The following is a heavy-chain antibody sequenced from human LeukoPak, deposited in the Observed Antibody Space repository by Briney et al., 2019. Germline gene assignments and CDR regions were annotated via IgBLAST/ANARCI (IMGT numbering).Heavy chain of an antibody. CDR3: AAFGGYNAVDY. CDR1: GGPISHYY. CDR2: ISYTGST. J-gene: IGHJ4*02. Sequence: SETLSLTCSVSGGPISHYYWSWIRQRPGKGLEWIGYISYTGSTNYNSSLKSRVAMSIDTSKSQFSLRLNSMTAADTAVYFCAAFGGYNAVDYWGQGTQVTVSS. V-gene: IGHV4-59*01. D-gene: IGHD5-24*01.